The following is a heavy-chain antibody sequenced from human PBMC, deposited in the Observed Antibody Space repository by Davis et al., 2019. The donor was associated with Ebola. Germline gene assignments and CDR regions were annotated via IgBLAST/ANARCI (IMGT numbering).Heavy chain of an antibody. V-gene: IGHV4-34*01. CDR2: INHSGST. J-gene: IGHJ6*02. Sequence: MPSETLSLTCAVYGGSFSGYYWSWIRQPPGKGLEWIGEINHSGSTNYNPSLKSRVTISVDTSKNQFSLKLSSVTAADTAVYYCARFGRYCSSTSCHSYGMDVWGQGTTVTVSS. D-gene: IGHD2-2*01. CDR1: GGSFSGYY. CDR3: ARFGRYCSSTSCHSYGMDV.